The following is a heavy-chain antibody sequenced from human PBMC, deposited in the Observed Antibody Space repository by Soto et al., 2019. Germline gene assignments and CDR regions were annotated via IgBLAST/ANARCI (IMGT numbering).Heavy chain of an antibody. CDR2: INPNSGGT. J-gene: IGHJ6*02. V-gene: IGHV1-2*02. CDR3: ARVRRPGNYYYYGMDV. CDR1: GYTFTGYY. Sequence: XSVKVYCKASGYTFTGYYMHWVRQAPVQGLEWMGWINPNSGGTNYAQKFQGRVTMTRDTSISTAYMELSRLRSDDTAVYYCARVRRPGNYYYYGMDVWGQGTTVTVSS.